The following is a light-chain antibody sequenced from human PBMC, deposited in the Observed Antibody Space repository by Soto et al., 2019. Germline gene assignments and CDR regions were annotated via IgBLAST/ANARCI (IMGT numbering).Light chain of an antibody. CDR2: DAS. J-gene: IGKJ1*01. CDR3: HQRSNWPGT. V-gene: IGKV3-11*01. Sequence: ETVLTQSPATLSLSPGERATLSYRASQSVSSYLAWYQQKPGQAPRLLIYDASNRATGISARFSGSGSGTDFTLTISSLEPEDFAVYYCHQRSNWPGTFGQGTKVEIK. CDR1: QSVSSY.